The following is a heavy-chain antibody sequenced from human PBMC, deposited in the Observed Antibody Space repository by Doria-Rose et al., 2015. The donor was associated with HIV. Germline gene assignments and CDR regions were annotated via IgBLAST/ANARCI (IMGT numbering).Heavy chain of an antibody. CDR3: ARIKSSRWYHKYYFDF. J-gene: IGHJ4*02. CDR2: IFSDDER. Sequence: QESGPVLVKPTETLTLTCTVSGVSLSSPGMGVSWIRQPPGQALEWLADIFSDDERSYNTSLKSRLTISRCTAKSQVSLTMTDMDPVDTATYYCARIKSSRWYHKYYFDFWGQGPLVIVSA. CDR1: GVSLSSPGMG. D-gene: IGHD6-13*01. V-gene: IGHV2-26*01.